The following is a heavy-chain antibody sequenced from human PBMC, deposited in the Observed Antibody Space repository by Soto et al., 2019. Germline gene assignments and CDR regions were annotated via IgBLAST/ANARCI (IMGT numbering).Heavy chain of an antibody. CDR2: TYYNGNA. Sequence: PSETPSLTCTVSGASIDRSNYYWDWIRQPPGKGLEWIGTTYYNGNAYYNPSLKSRVTMSVDTSKNQFSLKLISVTAADTAVYYCARHLVAVVIKGWGYWGQGTLVTVSS. CDR3: ARHLVAVVIKGWGY. CDR1: GASIDRSNYY. V-gene: IGHV4-39*01. J-gene: IGHJ4*02. D-gene: IGHD3-22*01.